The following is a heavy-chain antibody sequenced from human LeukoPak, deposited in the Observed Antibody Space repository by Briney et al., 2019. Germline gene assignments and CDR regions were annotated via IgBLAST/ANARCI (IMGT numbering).Heavy chain of an antibody. J-gene: IGHJ3*02. V-gene: IGHV3-74*01. CDR2: INSDGSST. CDR3: ARRSAAKDAFDI. Sequence: QPGGSLRLSCAASGFTLSSYWMHWVRQAPGKGLLWVSRINSDGSSTSYADSVKGRFTISRDNAKNTLYLQMNSLRAEDTAVYYCARRSAAKDAFDIWGQGTMVTVSS. D-gene: IGHD6-25*01. CDR1: GFTLSSYW.